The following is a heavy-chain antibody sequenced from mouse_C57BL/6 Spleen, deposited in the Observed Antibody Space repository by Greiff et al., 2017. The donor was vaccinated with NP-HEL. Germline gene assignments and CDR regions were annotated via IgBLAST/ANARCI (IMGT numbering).Heavy chain of an antibody. CDR3: ARHYYGSSGAMDY. CDR1: GISITTGNYR. V-gene: IGHV3-5*01. CDR2: IYYSGTI. J-gene: IGHJ4*01. D-gene: IGHD1-1*01. Sequence: VQLQQSGPGLVKPSQTVFLTCTVTGISITTGNYRWSWIRQFPGNKLEWIGYIYYSGTITYNPSLTSRTTITRDTPKNQFFLEMNSLTAEDTATYYCARHYYGSSGAMDYWGQGTSVTVSS.